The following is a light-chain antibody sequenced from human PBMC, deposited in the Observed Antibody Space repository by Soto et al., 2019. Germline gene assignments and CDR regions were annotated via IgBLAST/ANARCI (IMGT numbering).Light chain of an antibody. CDR2: EVS. Sequence: QSALTQPASVSGSPGQSITLSCTGSSSDVGVYNYVSWYQQHPGKAPRLLIYEVSNRPSGVSDRSSGSKSGNTASLTISGLQAEDEADYYCSSSRSNNWVFGGGTKLTVL. CDR1: SSDVGVYNY. V-gene: IGLV2-14*01. CDR3: SSSRSNNWV. J-gene: IGLJ3*02.